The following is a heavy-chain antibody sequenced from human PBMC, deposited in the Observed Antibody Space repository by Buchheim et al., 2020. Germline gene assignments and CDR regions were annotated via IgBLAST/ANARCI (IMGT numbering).Heavy chain of an antibody. CDR2: IYDSGST. CDR3: ARGGLISAAGYFDY. CDR1: GGSIRSGGYY. J-gene: IGHJ4*02. D-gene: IGHD6-13*01. V-gene: IGHV4-31*03. Sequence: QVQLQESGSGLVKPSQTLSLTCTVSGGSIRSGGYYWNWIRQHPGKGLEWIGYIYDSGSTYNNPSLQGRTTISLDTSKNQFSLKLSSVTAADTAVYYCARGGLISAAGYFDYWGQGTL.